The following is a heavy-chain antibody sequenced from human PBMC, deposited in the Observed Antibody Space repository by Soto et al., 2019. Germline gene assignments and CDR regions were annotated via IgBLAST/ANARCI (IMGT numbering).Heavy chain of an antibody. J-gene: IGHJ4*02. Sequence: EVQLVESGGGLVQPGGSLRLSCAASGFTFSSYSMNWVRQAPGKGLEWVSYISSSSSTIYYADSVKGRFTISRDNDKNSLYLQMNSLRAEATAVYYCERDARGYDSVDYWGQGTLVTVSS. V-gene: IGHV3-48*01. CDR1: GFTFSSYS. CDR3: ERDARGYDSVDY. D-gene: IGHD5-12*01. CDR2: ISSSSSTI.